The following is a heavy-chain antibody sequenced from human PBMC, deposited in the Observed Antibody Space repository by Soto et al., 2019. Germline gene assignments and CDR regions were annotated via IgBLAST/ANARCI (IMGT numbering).Heavy chain of an antibody. CDR1: GGTFSSYA. Sequence: QVQLVQSGAEVKKPGSSVKVSCKASGGTFSSYAISWVRQAPGQGLEWMGGIIPIFGTANYAQKFQGRVTITADESTSTAYMELSSRRSEDTAVYYCAREGEGSGWYYYGMDVWGQGTTVTVSS. V-gene: IGHV1-69*01. J-gene: IGHJ6*02. D-gene: IGHD6-19*01. CDR2: IIPIFGTA. CDR3: AREGEGSGWYYYGMDV.